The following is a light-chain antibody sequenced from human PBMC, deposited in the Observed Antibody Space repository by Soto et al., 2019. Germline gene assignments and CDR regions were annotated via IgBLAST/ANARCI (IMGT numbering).Light chain of an antibody. V-gene: IGKV1-27*01. J-gene: IGKJ1*01. Sequence: DIQMTQSPSSLSASVGDRVTITCRASQGISNYLAWYQQKPGKVPKLLIYAASTLQSGVPSRFSGSGSGTDLTLTISSPQPDDVSTYYCQNYNSGPRTFGQGTKVEIK. CDR2: AAS. CDR3: QNYNSGPRT. CDR1: QGISNY.